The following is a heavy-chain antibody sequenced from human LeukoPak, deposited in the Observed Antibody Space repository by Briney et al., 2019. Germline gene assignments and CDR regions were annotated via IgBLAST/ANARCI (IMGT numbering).Heavy chain of an antibody. Sequence: PSETLSLTCTVSGGSISSRSFYWGWIRQPPGKGLEWIGYIYYSGSTNYNPSLKSRVTISVDTSKNQFSLKLSSVTAADTAVYYCARGLKQWLVVTWGQGTMVTVSS. V-gene: IGHV4-61*05. CDR1: GGSISSRSFY. D-gene: IGHD6-19*01. J-gene: IGHJ3*01. CDR3: ARGLKQWLVVT. CDR2: IYYSGST.